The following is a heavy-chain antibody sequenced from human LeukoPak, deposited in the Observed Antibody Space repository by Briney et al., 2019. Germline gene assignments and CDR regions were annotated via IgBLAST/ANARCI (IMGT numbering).Heavy chain of an antibody. CDR3: AREKDNYDILTGYYRGGDSSAFDI. D-gene: IGHD3-9*01. J-gene: IGHJ3*02. V-gene: IGHV4-39*07. CDR1: GGSISSSSYY. CDR2: IYYSGST. Sequence: PSETLSLTCTVSGGSISSSSYYWGWIRQPPGKGLEWIGSIYYSGSTYYNPSLKSRVTISVDTSKNQFSLKLSSVTAADTAVYYCAREKDNYDILTGYYRGGDSSAFDIWGQGTMVTVSS.